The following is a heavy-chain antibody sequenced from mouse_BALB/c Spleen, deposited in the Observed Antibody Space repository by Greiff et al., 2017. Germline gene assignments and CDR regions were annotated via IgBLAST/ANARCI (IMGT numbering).Heavy chain of an antibody. J-gene: IGHJ3*01. CDR3: ARADYMYEAWFAY. Sequence: EVQLVESGGGLVQPGGSLRLSCATSGFTFTDYYMSWVRQPPEKALEWLGFIRNKANGYTTEYSASVKGRFTISSDNSQSILYLQMNTLRADDSATYYCARADYMYEAWFAYWGQGTLVTVSA. V-gene: IGHV7-3*02. D-gene: IGHD2-14*01. CDR1: GFTFTDYY. CDR2: IRNKANGYTT.